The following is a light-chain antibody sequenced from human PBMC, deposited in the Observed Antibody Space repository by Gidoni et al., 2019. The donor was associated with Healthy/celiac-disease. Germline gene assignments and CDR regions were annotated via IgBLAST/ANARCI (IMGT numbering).Light chain of an antibody. Sequence: QSVLTQPPSVSGAPGQRVTISCTGSSSNIGAGYNVHWYQQLPGTAPKLLMYANTNRPSGVPDRFSGSKSGTSASLGITGLQAEDEAEYYCQSFDSSLSGWGVFGTGTKVTVL. CDR1: SSNIGAGYN. CDR3: QSFDSSLSGWGV. V-gene: IGLV1-40*01. CDR2: ANT. J-gene: IGLJ1*01.